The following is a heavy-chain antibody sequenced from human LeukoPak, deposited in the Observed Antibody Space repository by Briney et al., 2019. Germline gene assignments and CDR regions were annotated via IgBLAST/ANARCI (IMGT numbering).Heavy chain of an antibody. Sequence: GGSLRLSCAASGFTFSSYAMSWVRQAPGKGLEWVSAIGGSGGRTYYADSVKGRFTISRDNSKISLYLQMNSLRAEDTAVYYCARFIAVAGTYYYYMDVWGKGTTVTISS. V-gene: IGHV3-23*01. J-gene: IGHJ6*03. CDR3: ARFIAVAGTYYYYMDV. CDR1: GFTFSSYA. CDR2: IGGSGGRT. D-gene: IGHD6-19*01.